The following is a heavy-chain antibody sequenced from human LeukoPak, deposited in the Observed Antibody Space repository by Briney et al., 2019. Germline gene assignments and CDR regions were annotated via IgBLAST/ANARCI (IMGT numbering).Heavy chain of an antibody. CDR2: ITRGGGT. J-gene: IGHJ4*02. Sequence: PGGSLRLSCAASGFTFSSYAMTWVRQAPGKGLEWVSGITRGGGTYYADSVKGRFTISRDNSKNTLCLQMSSLRAEDTAVYYCVRGITTPDCWGQGTLVTVSS. CDR1: GFTFSSYA. D-gene: IGHD3-3*01. CDR3: VRGITTPDC. V-gene: IGHV3-23*01.